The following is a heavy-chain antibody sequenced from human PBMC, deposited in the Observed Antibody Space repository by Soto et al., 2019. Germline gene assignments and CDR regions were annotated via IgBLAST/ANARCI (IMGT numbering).Heavy chain of an antibody. CDR3: ARDHDYGGKSRPTRDDY. V-gene: IGHV1-46*01. J-gene: IGHJ4*02. CDR2: INPSGGST. CDR1: GYTFTSYY. Sequence: GASVKVSCKASGYTFTSYYMHWVRQAPGQGLEWMGIINPSGGSTSYAQKFQGRVTMTRDTSTSTVYMELSSLRSEDTAVYYCARDHDYGGKSRPTRDDYWGQGTLVTVSS. D-gene: IGHD4-17*01.